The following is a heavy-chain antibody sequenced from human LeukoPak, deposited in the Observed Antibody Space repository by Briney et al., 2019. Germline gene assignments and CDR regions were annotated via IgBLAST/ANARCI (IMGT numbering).Heavy chain of an antibody. D-gene: IGHD3-10*01. Sequence: PSETLSLTCNVSGGSIGSSSYYWGWIRQPPGKGLEWIGSMDYSGSTYYNPSLKSRVTISVDTSKNQFSLKLSSVTAADTAVHYCARHSWAGIMSWFDPWGQGTLVTVSS. CDR1: GGSIGSSSYY. CDR3: ARHSWAGIMSWFDP. V-gene: IGHV4-39*01. J-gene: IGHJ5*02. CDR2: MDYSGST.